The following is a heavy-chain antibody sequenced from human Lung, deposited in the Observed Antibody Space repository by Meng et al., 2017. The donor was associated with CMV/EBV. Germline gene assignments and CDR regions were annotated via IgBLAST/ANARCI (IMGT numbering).Heavy chain of an antibody. J-gene: IGHJ5*02. Sequence: EVGVGLIQPGGSLSLSCAASGLPVTSYYMHWVRQAPGKGLEWVSVIYSSGRTYYADSVKGRFTISRDNSKNTVDLQMNTLRAEDTAIYYCVRGPLLGWFDPWGQGALVTVSS. CDR3: VRGPLLGWFDP. CDR1: GLPVTSYY. CDR2: IYSSGRT. V-gene: IGHV3-53*01.